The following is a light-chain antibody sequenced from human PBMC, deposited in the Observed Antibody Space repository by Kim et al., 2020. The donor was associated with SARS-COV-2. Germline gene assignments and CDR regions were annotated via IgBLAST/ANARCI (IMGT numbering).Light chain of an antibody. Sequence: DIVMTQSPDSLTVSLGEGATINCKSSQSVLYNSNSKNYLAWYQQKPGQPPRLLIYWASTRESGVPDRFSGSGSGTDFTLTISSLQAEDVAVYYCQQYYSTPPAFGQGTKVDIK. V-gene: IGKV4-1*01. CDR3: QQYYSTPPA. J-gene: IGKJ1*01. CDR1: QSVLYNSNSKNY. CDR2: WAS.